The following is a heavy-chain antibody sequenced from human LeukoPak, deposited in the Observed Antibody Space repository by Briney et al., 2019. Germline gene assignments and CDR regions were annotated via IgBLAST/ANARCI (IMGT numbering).Heavy chain of an antibody. CDR1: GGSFSGYY. CDR3: ARGKPYCSSTSCYVHYFDY. Sequence: KPSETLSLTCAVYGGSFSGYYWSWIRQPPRKGPEWIGEINHSGSTNYNPSLQSRVTISVDTSKNQFSLKLSSVTAADTAVYYCARGKPYCSSTSCYVHYFDYWGQGTLVTVSS. CDR2: INHSGST. J-gene: IGHJ4*02. V-gene: IGHV4-34*01. D-gene: IGHD2-2*01.